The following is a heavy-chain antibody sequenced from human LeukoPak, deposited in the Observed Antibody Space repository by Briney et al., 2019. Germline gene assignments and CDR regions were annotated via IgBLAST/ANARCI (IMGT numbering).Heavy chain of an antibody. CDR2: ISGSGGST. V-gene: IGHV3-23*01. D-gene: IGHD6-19*01. CDR3: AKDVGYSSGWTPGYYFDY. Sequence: GGPLRLSCAASGFTFSSYAMSWVRQAPGKGLEWVSAISGSGGSTYYADSVKGRFTISRDNSKNTLYLQMNSLRAEDTAVYYCAKDVGYSSGWTPGYYFDYWGQGTLVTVSS. CDR1: GFTFSSYA. J-gene: IGHJ4*02.